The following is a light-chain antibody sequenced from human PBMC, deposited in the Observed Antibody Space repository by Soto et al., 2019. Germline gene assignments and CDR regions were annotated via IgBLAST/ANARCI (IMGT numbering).Light chain of an antibody. J-gene: IGLJ1*01. V-gene: IGLV2-8*01. Sequence: QSALAQPPSASGSPGQSVTISCTGTSSDVGGYNYVSWYQQHPGKAPKLMIYEVSKRPSGVPDRFSGSKSGNTASLTVSGLQAEDEAGYFCNSYAGSHNFVFGTGTKVTVL. CDR2: EVS. CDR3: NSYAGSHNFV. CDR1: SSDVGGYNY.